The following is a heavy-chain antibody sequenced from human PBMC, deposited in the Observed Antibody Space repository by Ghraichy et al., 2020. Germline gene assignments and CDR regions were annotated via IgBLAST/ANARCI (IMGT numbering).Heavy chain of an antibody. CDR2: ISSSSSTI. CDR1: GFTFSSYS. CDR3: ARAGGYSYLDWYFDL. D-gene: IGHD5-18*01. Sequence: GGSLRLSCAASGFTFSSYSMNWVRQAPGKGLEWVSYISSSSSTIYYADSVKGRFTISRDNAKNSLYLQMNSLRDEDTAVYYCARAGGYSYLDWYFDLWGRGTLVTVSS. V-gene: IGHV3-48*02. J-gene: IGHJ2*01.